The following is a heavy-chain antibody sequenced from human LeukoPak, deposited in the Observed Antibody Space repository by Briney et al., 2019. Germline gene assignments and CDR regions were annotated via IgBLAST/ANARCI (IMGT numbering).Heavy chain of an antibody. J-gene: IGHJ4*02. V-gene: IGHV3-21*01. CDR2: ISSSSSYI. D-gene: IGHD4-17*01. CDR3: ARDTDAVTTILDY. Sequence: GGSLRLSCAASGFTFSSYSMNWVRQAPGKGLEWVSSISSSSSYIYYADSVKGRFTISRDNAKNTLYLQMNSLRAEDTAVYYCARDTDAVTTILDYWGQGTLVTVSS. CDR1: GFTFSSYS.